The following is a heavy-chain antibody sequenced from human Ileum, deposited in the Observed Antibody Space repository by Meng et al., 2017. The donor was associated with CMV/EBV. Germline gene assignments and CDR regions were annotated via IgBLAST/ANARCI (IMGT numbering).Heavy chain of an antibody. V-gene: IGHV3-74*01. CDR3: TRVNYSSSALSY. D-gene: IGHD6-13*01. Sequence: GASLKISCAASGITFSSYWMHWVRQAPGKGLVWVSRINSDGSSTSYADSVKGRFTISRDNAKNTLYLQMNSLRAEDTAVYYCTRVNYSSSALSYWGQGTLVTVSS. CDR2: INSDGSST. J-gene: IGHJ4*02. CDR1: GITFSSYW.